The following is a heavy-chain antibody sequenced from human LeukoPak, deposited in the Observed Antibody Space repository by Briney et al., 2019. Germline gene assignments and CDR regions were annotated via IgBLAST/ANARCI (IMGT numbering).Heavy chain of an antibody. Sequence: PGGSLRLSCTTSGITFSNSWMSWVRQAPGKGLEWVATIRPDGSEGYYADSVRGRFTISRDNSKNSFYLQVSSLRAEDTGVFYCARDVAYSAFDYWGQGTLVTVSS. CDR3: ARDVAYSAFDY. CDR1: GITFSNSW. V-gene: IGHV3-7*01. D-gene: IGHD2-21*01. J-gene: IGHJ4*02. CDR2: IRPDGSEG.